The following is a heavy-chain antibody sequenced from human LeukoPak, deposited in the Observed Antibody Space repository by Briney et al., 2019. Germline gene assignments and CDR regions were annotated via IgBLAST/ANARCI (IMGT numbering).Heavy chain of an antibody. Sequence: GGSLRLSCEAAGFTFSTFAMIWVRQPRGKGLEWVSSIFPSGGEIHYADSVRGRCTISRDNSKSTLSLQMNSLRAENTAIYYCATYRQVLLPFESWGQGTLVTVSS. J-gene: IGHJ4*02. V-gene: IGHV3-23*01. CDR1: GFTFSTFA. CDR2: IFPSGGEI. CDR3: ATYRQVLLPFES. D-gene: IGHD2/OR15-2a*01.